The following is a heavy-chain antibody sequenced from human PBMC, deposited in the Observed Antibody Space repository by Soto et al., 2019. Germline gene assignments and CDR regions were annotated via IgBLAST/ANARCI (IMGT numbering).Heavy chain of an antibody. Sequence: QVTLKDSGPVVVKPTETLTLTCTVSGFSLSNTRLGVSWIRQPPGKALEGLAHIFSNDEKSYSTSLKNRLTISKDTSRSQVVLTRTNVVPVDASTYYCGRIKDCSRTDCYLGSFDPWGQGTLVTVSS. D-gene: IGHD2-2*01. V-gene: IGHV2-26*01. CDR1: GFSLSNTRLG. CDR3: GRIKDCSRTDCYLGSFDP. J-gene: IGHJ5*02. CDR2: IFSNDEK.